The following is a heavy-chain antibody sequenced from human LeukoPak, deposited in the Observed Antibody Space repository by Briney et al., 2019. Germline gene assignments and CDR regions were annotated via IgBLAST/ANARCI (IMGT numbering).Heavy chain of an antibody. V-gene: IGHV7-4-1*02. CDR3: ARIQGDTAMLNGDY. CDR2: INTNTGDP. J-gene: IGHJ4*02. CDR1: GYTFTSYA. Sequence: ASVKVSCKASGYTFTSYAMNWVRQAPGQGLEWMGWINTNTGDPTYAQGFTGRFVFSLDTSVSTAYLQISSLKAEDTAVYYCARIQGDTAMLNGDYWGQGTLVAVSS. D-gene: IGHD5-18*01.